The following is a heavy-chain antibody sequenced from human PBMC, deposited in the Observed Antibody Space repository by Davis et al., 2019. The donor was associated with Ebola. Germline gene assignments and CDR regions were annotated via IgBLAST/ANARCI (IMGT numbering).Heavy chain of an antibody. CDR2: TYYSSKWYD. J-gene: IGHJ4*02. CDR1: GDSVAGGSGG. Sequence: HSQTLSLTCAISGDSVAGGSGGWNWIRQSPSRGLEWLGRTYYSSKWYDGYAESVKSRINISPDTSKDQFSLHLNSVTPEDTAVYYCARGWLRTAFDYWGQGTLVTVSS. V-gene: IGHV6-1*01. D-gene: IGHD5-12*01. CDR3: ARGWLRTAFDY.